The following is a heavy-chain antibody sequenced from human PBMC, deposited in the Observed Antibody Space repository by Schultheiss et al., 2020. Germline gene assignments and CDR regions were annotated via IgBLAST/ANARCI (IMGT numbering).Heavy chain of an antibody. CDR3: ARVGQGGDLRTRWFDP. J-gene: IGHJ5*02. CDR2: IYPGDSDT. V-gene: IGHV5-51*01. D-gene: IGHD3-10*01. CDR1: GYRFTSYW. Sequence: GESLKISCKGSGYRFTSYWIGWVRQMPGKGLEWMGIIYPGDSDTRYSPSFRGQVTISADKSISTAYLQWSSLKASDTAMYYCARVGQGGDLRTRWFDPWGQGTLVTVSS.